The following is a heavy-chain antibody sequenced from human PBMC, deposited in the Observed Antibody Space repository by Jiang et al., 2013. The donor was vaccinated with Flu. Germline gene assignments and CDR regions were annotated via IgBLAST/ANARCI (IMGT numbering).Heavy chain of an antibody. V-gene: IGHV4-39*01. CDR1: GGSISSSNYL. CDR2: IYHSGNT. D-gene: IGHD4-17*01. Sequence: PGLVKPSETLSLTCTVSGGSISSSNYLWGWIRQPPGKGLEWIGTIYHSGNTYYNPSLRSRVAISIDTSKSQFSLTLSSVTAADTAVYYCARLDYGDGYYYYGVDVWGQGTTVTVSS. CDR3: ARLDYGDGYYYYGVDV. J-gene: IGHJ6*02.